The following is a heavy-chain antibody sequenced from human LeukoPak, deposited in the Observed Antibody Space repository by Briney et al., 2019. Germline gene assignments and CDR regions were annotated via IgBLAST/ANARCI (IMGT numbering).Heavy chain of an antibody. D-gene: IGHD4-17*01. CDR3: ARRSNYGYYFDY. J-gene: IGHJ4*02. Sequence: SETLSLTCTVSGGSISSYYRSWIRQPPGKGLEWIGYIYYSGSTNYNPSLKSRVTISVDTSKNQFSLKLSSVTAADTAVYYCARRSNYGYYFDYWGQGTLVTVSS. V-gene: IGHV4-59*08. CDR1: GGSISSYY. CDR2: IYYSGST.